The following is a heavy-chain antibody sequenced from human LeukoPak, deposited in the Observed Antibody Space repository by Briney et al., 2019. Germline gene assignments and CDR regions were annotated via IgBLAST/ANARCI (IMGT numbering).Heavy chain of an antibody. V-gene: IGHV3-7*01. D-gene: IGHD1-1*01. CDR1: GFSFISYW. J-gene: IGHJ4*02. Sequence: GGSLRLSCAASGFSFISYWMTWVRQAPGKGLEWVANIKQDGSAKNYVDSVKGRFTISRDNAKNSLYLQLNSLRAEDTAVYYCAGCAGNSCYFDYWGQGTLVIVSS. CDR3: AGCAGNSCYFDY. CDR2: IKQDGSAK.